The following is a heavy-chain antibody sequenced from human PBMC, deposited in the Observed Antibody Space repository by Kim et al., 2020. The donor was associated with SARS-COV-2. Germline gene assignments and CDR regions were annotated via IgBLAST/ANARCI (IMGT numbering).Heavy chain of an antibody. CDR3: ARLTGTTHSFDY. CDR2: INHSGST. V-gene: IGHV4-34*01. J-gene: IGHJ4*02. CDR1: GGSFSGYY. D-gene: IGHD1-20*01. Sequence: SETLSLTCAVYGGSFSGYYWSWIRQPPGKGLEWIGEINHSGSTNYNPSLKSRVTISVDTSKNQFSLKLSSVTAADTAVYYCARLTGTTHSFDYCGQGTLVTVSS.